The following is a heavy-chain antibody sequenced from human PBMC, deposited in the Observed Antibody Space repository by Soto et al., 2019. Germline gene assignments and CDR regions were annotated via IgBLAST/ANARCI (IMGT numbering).Heavy chain of an antibody. CDR1: GFTFSNYA. CDR2: ISGSGGNT. D-gene: IGHD6-19*01. CDR3: ANSGYSSGWSGYFYYYYGMDV. J-gene: IGHJ6*02. Sequence: GGSLRLSCAASGFTFSNYAMSWVRQAPGKGLEWVSGISGSGGNTYYADSVKGRFTISRDNSKNTLYLQMNSLRVEDTAVYYCANSGYSSGWSGYFYYYYGMDVWGQGTTVTVSS. V-gene: IGHV3-23*01.